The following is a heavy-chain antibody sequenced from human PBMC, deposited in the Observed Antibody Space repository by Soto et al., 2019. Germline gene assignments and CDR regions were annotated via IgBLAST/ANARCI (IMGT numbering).Heavy chain of an antibody. Sequence: QVQLVESGGGVVQPGRSLRLSCAASGFTFSSYGMHWVRQAPGKGLEWVAVIWYDGSNKYYADSVKGRFTISRDNSKNTLYLQMNSLRAEDTAVYYCARDTSSGSLAYWGQGTLVTVSS. D-gene: IGHD3-22*01. J-gene: IGHJ4*02. CDR3: ARDTSSGSLAY. CDR2: IWYDGSNK. V-gene: IGHV3-33*01. CDR1: GFTFSSYG.